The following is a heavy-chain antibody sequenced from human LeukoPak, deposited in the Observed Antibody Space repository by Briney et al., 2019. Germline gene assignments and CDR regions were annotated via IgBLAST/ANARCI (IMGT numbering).Heavy chain of an antibody. CDR3: ARDLAELFDY. CDR1: GGSISSSSYY. J-gene: IGHJ4*02. D-gene: IGHD2-15*01. CDR2: IYYSGST. V-gene: IGHV4-39*07. Sequence: SETPSLTCTVSGGSISSSSYYWGWIRQPPGKGLEWIGSIYYSGSTYYNPSLKSRVTISVDTSKNQFSLKLSSVTAADTAVYYCARDLAELFDYWGQGTLVTVSS.